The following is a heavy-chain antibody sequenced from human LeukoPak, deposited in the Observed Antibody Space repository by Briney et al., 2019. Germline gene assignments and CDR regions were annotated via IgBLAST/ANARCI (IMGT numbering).Heavy chain of an antibody. J-gene: IGHJ4*02. CDR2: IYTSGST. V-gene: IGHV4-4*07. CDR1: GGSISSYY. D-gene: IGHD3-10*01. CDR3: VREGVYYYGSGSPIDY. Sequence: ASETLSLTCTVSGGSISSYYWSWIRQPAGKGLEWIGRIYTSGSTNYNPSLKSRVTMSVDTSKNQFSLKLSSVTAADTAVYYCVREGVYYYGSGSPIDYWGQGTLVTVSS.